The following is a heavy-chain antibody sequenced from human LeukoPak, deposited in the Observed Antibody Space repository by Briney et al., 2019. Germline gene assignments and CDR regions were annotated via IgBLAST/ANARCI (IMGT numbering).Heavy chain of an antibody. J-gene: IGHJ4*02. V-gene: IGHV4-39*01. Sequence: PSETLSLTCTVSGGSISSSSYYWGWIRQPPGKGLEWIGSIYYSGSTYYNPSLKSRVTISVDTSKNQFSLKLSSVTAADTAVYYCAKTDLDWWFVYWGQGTLVTVSS. CDR3: AKTDLDWWFVY. CDR1: GGSISSSSYY. D-gene: IGHD2-8*02. CDR2: IYYSGST.